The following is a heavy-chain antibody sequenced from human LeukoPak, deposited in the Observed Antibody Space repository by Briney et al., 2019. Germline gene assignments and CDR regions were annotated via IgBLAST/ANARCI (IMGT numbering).Heavy chain of an antibody. CDR3: ARDHSNYYSREYYYDYGMDV. J-gene: IGHJ6*02. D-gene: IGHD4-11*01. V-gene: IGHV3-33*01. CDR2: IWYDGSNK. Sequence: GRSLRLSCAASGFTFSSYGMHWVRQAPGKGLEWVAVIWYDGSNKYYADSVKGRFTISRDNSKNTLYLQMNSLRAEDTAVYYCARDHSNYYSREYYYDYGMDVWGQGTTVTVSS. CDR1: GFTFSSYG.